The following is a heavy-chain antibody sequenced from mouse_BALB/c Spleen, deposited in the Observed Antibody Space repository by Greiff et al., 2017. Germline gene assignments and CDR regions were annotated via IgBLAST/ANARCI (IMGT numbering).Heavy chain of an antibody. Sequence: EVQRVESGGGLVQPGGSRKLSCAASGFTFSSFGMHWVRQAPEKGLEWVAYISSGSSTIYYADTVKGRFTISRDNPKNTLFLQMTSLRSEDTAMYYCARSGWDVRGFAYWGQGTLVTVSA. CDR1: GFTFSSFG. V-gene: IGHV5-17*02. J-gene: IGHJ3*01. CDR2: ISSGSSTI. D-gene: IGHD3-1*01. CDR3: ARSGWDVRGFAY.